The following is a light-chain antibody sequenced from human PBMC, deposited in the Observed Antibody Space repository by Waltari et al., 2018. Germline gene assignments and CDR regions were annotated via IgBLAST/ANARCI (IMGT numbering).Light chain of an antibody. Sequence: EIVMTQSPATLPVSPGERATPPCRASQRVSSTLAWYQQKPGQAPRLLIYGASTRATGIPARFSGSGSGTEFTLTISSLQSEDFAVYYCQQYNNWPRTFGQGTKVEIK. CDR2: GAS. CDR3: QQYNNWPRT. V-gene: IGKV3-15*01. CDR1: QRVSST. J-gene: IGKJ1*01.